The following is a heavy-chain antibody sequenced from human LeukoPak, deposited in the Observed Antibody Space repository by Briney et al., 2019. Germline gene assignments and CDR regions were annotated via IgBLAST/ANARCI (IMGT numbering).Heavy chain of an antibody. Sequence: PGGSLRLSCAASGFTFSSYAMSWVRQAPGKGLEWVSAISGSGGSTYYADSVKGRFTISRDNSKNTLYLQMNSLRAEDTAVYYRATPTDIVVVPAAMGGQGTLVTVSS. CDR1: GFTFSSYA. J-gene: IGHJ4*02. CDR3: ATPTDIVVVPAAM. D-gene: IGHD2-2*01. V-gene: IGHV3-23*01. CDR2: ISGSGGST.